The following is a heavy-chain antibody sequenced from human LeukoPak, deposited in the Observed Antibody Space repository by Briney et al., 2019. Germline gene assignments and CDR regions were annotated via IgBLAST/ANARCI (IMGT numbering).Heavy chain of an antibody. CDR3: ARGSPAHPGDY. V-gene: IGHV4-59*01. CDR2: IYYSGST. CDR1: GGSISSYY. J-gene: IGHJ4*02. Sequence: PSETLSLTCTVSGGSISSYYWSWLRPPPGKGLEWFGYIYYSGSTNYNPSLKSRATISVDTSKNQFSLKLSSVTAADTAVYYCARGSPAHPGDYWGQGTGVTVSS.